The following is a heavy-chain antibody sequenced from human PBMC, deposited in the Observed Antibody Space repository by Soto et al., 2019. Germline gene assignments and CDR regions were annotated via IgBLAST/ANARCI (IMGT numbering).Heavy chain of an antibody. CDR3: ARVIPYCISTSCRYDAFDI. D-gene: IGHD2-2*01. V-gene: IGHV1-18*01. J-gene: IGHJ3*02. CDR1: GYTFTSYG. CDR2: ISAYNGNT. Sequence: ASVKVSCKASGYTFTSYGISWVRQAPGQGLEWMGWISAYNGNTNYAQKLQGRVTMTTDTSTSTAYMELRSLRSDDTAVYYCARVIPYCISTSCRYDAFDIWGQGTMVTVSS.